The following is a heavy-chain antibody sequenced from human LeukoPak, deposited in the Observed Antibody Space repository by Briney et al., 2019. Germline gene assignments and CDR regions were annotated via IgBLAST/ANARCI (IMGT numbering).Heavy chain of an antibody. CDR3: ARDLEGQLANWFDP. Sequence: SETLSLTCTVSGGSISSYYWSWIRQPAGKGLEWIGRIYTSGSTNYNPSLKSRVIMSVDTSKNQFSLKLSSVTAADTAVYYCARDLEGQLANWFDPWGQGTLVTVSS. CDR1: GGSISSYY. CDR2: IYTSGST. D-gene: IGHD6-6*01. J-gene: IGHJ5*02. V-gene: IGHV4-4*07.